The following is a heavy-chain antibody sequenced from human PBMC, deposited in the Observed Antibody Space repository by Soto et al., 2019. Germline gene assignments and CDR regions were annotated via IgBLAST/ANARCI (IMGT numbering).Heavy chain of an antibody. J-gene: IGHJ6*02. CDR1: GYTFTSYA. CDR3: ARDPTNYYDSSGYASPYGMDV. Sequence: SVKVSCKASGYTFTSYAMHWVRQAPGQRLEWMGGIIPIFGTGNYTQKFQGRVTITADESTSTAYMELSSLRSEGTAVYYCARDPTNYYDSSGYASPYGMDVWGQGTTVTVSS. D-gene: IGHD3-22*01. CDR2: IIPIFGTG. V-gene: IGHV1-69*13.